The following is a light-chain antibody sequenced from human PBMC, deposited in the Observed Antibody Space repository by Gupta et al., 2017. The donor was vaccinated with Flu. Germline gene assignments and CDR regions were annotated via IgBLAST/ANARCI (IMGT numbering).Light chain of an antibody. CDR1: QSVGTY. J-gene: IGKJ2*01. Sequence: EILLTQSPATLSLSPGERATLSCRASQSVGTYLAWYQQKPGQTPRLLIYDASNRATGIPARFSGSGSGKDFTLTISSREQEDFAVYYCQKRSNWPPSTFGQGTTLDI. CDR3: QKRSNWPPST. V-gene: IGKV3-11*01. CDR2: DAS.